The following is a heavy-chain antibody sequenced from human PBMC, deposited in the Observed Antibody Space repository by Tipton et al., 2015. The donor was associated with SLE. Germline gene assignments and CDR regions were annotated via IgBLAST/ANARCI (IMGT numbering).Heavy chain of an antibody. J-gene: IGHJ6*03. D-gene: IGHD6-19*01. Sequence: GSLRLSCAASEFSFDTYAMSWVRQAPGKGLEWVSGISGSGGDTYYADSVKGRFTIPRDNSKNTLYLQMNSLRAEDTAVYYCARAKAVAMESYYYYSMDVWGKGTTVTVPS. CDR1: EFSFDTYA. V-gene: IGHV3-23*01. CDR2: ISGSGGDT. CDR3: ARAKAVAMESYYYYSMDV.